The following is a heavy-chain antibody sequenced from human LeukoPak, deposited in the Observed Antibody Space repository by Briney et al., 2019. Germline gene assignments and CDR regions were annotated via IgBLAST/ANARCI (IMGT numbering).Heavy chain of an antibody. V-gene: IGHV4-38-2*02. CDR1: GYSISSGYY. CDR3: ARRYSNYFFDY. D-gene: IGHD4-11*01. CDR2: IYQSGST. J-gene: IGHJ4*02. Sequence: KPSETLSLTCTVSGYSISSGYYWGWIRQPPGKGREWIGNIYQSGSTYYNPSFKSRVTISVDTSKNQFSLKLSSVTAADTAVYYCARRYSNYFFDYWGQGTLVTVSS.